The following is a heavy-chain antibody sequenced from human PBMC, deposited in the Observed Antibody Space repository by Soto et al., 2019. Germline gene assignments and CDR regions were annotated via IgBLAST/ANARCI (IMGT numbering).Heavy chain of an antibody. D-gene: IGHD3-16*01. CDR1: GFTFSSYD. V-gene: IGHV3-13*01. CDR2: IGSAGDT. CDR3: ARVFEMGV. J-gene: IGHJ6*02. Sequence: EVQLVESGGGLVQPGGSLRLSCAASGFTFSSYDMHWVRQATGKGLEWVSAIGSAGDTYYPGSVKGRFTISRENAENSLYLQMNSLRAEDTAGYYCARVFEMGVWGQGTTVNVSS.